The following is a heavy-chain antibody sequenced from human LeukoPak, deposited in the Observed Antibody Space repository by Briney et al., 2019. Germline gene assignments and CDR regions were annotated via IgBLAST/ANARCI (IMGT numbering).Heavy chain of an antibody. J-gene: IGHJ2*01. Sequence: GGSLRLSCAASGFTFSSYAMTWVRQAPGKGLEWVSCITSSDVTTYYADSVRGRFTISRDNSKNTLYLQMNSLRAEDTAVYFCAKVDCGSPGCRRFDFWGRGTLVTVSS. CDR1: GFTFSSYA. CDR3: AKVDCGSPGCRRFDF. CDR2: ITSSDVTT. V-gene: IGHV3-23*01. D-gene: IGHD2-2*01.